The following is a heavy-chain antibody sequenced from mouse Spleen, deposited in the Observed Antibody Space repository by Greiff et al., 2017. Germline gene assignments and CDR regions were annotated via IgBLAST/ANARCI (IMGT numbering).Heavy chain of an antibody. V-gene: IGHV5-12*01. J-gene: IGHJ4*01. CDR2: ISNGGGST. CDR3: AREGDYYGSGAMDY. CDR1: GFTFSDYY. Sequence: EVKLVESGGGLVQPGGSLKLSCAASGFTFSDYYMYWVRQTPEKRLEWVAYISNGGGSTYYPDTVKGRFTISRDNAKNTLYLQMSRLKSEDTAMYYCAREGDYYGSGAMDYWGQGTSVTVSS. D-gene: IGHD1-1*01.